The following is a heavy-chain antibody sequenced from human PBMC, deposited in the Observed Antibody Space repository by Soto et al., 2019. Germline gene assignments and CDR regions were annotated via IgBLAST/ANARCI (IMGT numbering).Heavy chain of an antibody. CDR1: GGTFSSYT. CDR2: IIPILGIA. CDR3: ARDARFLEWLPPPYYYYMDV. D-gene: IGHD3-3*01. Sequence: SVKVSCKASGGTFSSYTISWVRQSPGQGLEWMGRIIPILGIANYAQKFQGRVTITADKSTSTAYMELSSLRSEDTAVYYCARDARFLEWLPPPYYYYMDVWGKGTTVTVSS. V-gene: IGHV1-69*04. J-gene: IGHJ6*03.